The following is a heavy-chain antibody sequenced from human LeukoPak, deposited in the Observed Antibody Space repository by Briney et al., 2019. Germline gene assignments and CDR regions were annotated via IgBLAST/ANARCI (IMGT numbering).Heavy chain of an antibody. CDR1: GFTFIYSW. D-gene: IGHD3-22*01. CDR2: ISSSSSTI. CDR3: ARAPSRRDSSGSFDS. V-gene: IGHV3-48*02. Sequence: GGSLRLSCAASGFTFIYSWMSWVRQAPGKGLEWVSYISSSSSTIYYADSVKGRFTISRDNAKNSLYLQMNSLRDEDTAVYYCARAPSRRDSSGSFDSWGQGTLVTVSS. J-gene: IGHJ4*02.